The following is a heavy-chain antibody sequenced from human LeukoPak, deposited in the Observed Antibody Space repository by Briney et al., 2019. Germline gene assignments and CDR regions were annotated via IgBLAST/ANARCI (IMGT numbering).Heavy chain of an antibody. Sequence: GTSVKVSCKASGLTFTNSAMQWVRQARGQRLEWIGWIVVDSGNTNYAQKFQERVTITRDMSTTTAYMELSSLRSEDTAVYYCATNSADYNFWGGYYSFDYWGQGTLVTVSS. CDR2: IVVDSGNT. CDR3: ATNSADYNFWGGYYSFDY. CDR1: GLTFTNSA. V-gene: IGHV1-58*02. J-gene: IGHJ4*02. D-gene: IGHD3-3*01.